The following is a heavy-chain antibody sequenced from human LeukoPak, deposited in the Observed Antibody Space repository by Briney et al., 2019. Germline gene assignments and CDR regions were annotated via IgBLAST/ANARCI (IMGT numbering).Heavy chain of an antibody. D-gene: IGHD2-2*02. Sequence: PGGSLRLSCAASGFTFSSYWMSWVRQAPGKGLEWVANIKQDGSDKYYVDSVKGRFIISRDNAENSLYLQMNSLRVEDTTVYYCARGRYCTSTRCYRIAAAGTGDYWGQGTLVTVSS. V-gene: IGHV3-7*01. CDR1: GFTFSSYW. CDR3: ARGRYCTSTRCYRIAAAGTGDY. CDR2: IKQDGSDK. J-gene: IGHJ4*02.